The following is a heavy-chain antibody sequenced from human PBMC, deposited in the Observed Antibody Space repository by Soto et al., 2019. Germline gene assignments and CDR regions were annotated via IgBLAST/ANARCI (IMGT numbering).Heavy chain of an antibody. D-gene: IGHD4-17*01. J-gene: IGHJ4*02. CDR3: AKDGRRPYDYGDYGGFDY. CDR1: GFTFSSYG. CDR2: ISYDGSNK. Sequence: QVQLVESGGGVVQPGRSLRLSCAASGFTFSSYGMHWVRQAPGKGLEWVAVISYDGSNKYYADSVKGRFTTSRDNSKNTLYLQMNSLRAEDTAVYYCAKDGRRPYDYGDYGGFDYWGPGTLVTVSS. V-gene: IGHV3-30*18.